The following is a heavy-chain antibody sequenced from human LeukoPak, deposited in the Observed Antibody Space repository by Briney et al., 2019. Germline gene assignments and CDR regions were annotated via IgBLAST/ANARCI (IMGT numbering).Heavy chain of an antibody. V-gene: IGHV4-34*01. J-gene: IGHJ6*02. CDR3: ARTPSGGYDFWSGPHGYGMDV. CDR2: INHSGST. D-gene: IGHD3-3*01. Sequence: SETLSLTCAVYGGSFSGYYWSWIRQPPGKGLEWIGEINHSGSTNYNPSLKSRVTISVDTSKNQFSLKLSSVTAADTAVYYCARTPSGGYDFWSGPHGYGMDVWGQGTTVTVSS. CDR1: GGSFSGYY.